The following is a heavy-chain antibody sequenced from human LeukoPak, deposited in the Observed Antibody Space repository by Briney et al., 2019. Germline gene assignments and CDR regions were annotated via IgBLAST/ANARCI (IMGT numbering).Heavy chain of an antibody. J-gene: IGHJ4*02. CDR2: IYYSGST. D-gene: IGHD5-24*01. CDR1: GGSISNYY. Sequence: SETLSLTCTVSGGSISNYYWSWIRQSPGKGLEWIGYIYYSGSTNYNPSLKSRVTISVDTSKNQFSLKLNSVTAADTAVYYCARESRDGYITQCFDYWGQGILVTVSS. V-gene: IGHV4-59*01. CDR3: ARESRDGYITQCFDY.